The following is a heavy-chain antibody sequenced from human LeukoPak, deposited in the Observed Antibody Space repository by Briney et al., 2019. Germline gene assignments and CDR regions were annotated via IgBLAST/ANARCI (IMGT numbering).Heavy chain of an antibody. V-gene: IGHV3-23*01. CDR1: GFMFSSYA. CDR2: ISGSGGST. Sequence: GGSLRLSCVGSGFMFSSYAMSWVRQAPGKGLEWVSAISGSGGSTYYADSVKGRFTISRDNSKNTLYLQMNSLRAEDTAVYYCAKDSYYYGSGSFGDYWGQGTLVTVSS. J-gene: IGHJ4*02. CDR3: AKDSYYYGSGSFGDY. D-gene: IGHD3-10*01.